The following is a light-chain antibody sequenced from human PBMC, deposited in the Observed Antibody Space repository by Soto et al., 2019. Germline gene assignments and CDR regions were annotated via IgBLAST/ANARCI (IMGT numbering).Light chain of an antibody. CDR2: AAS. CDR1: QGISNY. CDR3: QTYNSAPRT. V-gene: IGKV1-27*01. J-gene: IGKJ1*01. Sequence: DILMTQSPSSLSASVGDRVTITCRASQGISNYLACYQQKPGKVPKLLIYAASTLQSGVPSRFSGSGSGTDFKLTISSLQPEDVATDYCQTYNSAPRTIGQGNKVEIK.